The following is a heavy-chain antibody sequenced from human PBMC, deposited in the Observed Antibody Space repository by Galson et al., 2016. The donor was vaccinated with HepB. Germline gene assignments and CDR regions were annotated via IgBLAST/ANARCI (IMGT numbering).Heavy chain of an antibody. Sequence: PALVKPTQTLTLTCTFSGFSFSAGGVGVGWIRQPPGKALEWLALIYWDDDKRYNSSLKSRLTITKDTSKNQVFLTMTNMDPVDTATYYCAHSLLIWFHPQWFDPWGQGILVTVSS. CDR2: IYWDDDK. D-gene: IGHD3-10*01. CDR3: AHSLLIWFHPQWFDP. CDR1: GFSFSAGGVG. V-gene: IGHV2-5*02. J-gene: IGHJ5*02.